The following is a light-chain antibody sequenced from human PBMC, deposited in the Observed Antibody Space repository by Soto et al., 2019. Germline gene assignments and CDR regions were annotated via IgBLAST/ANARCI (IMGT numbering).Light chain of an antibody. CDR1: QGISSY. Sequence: AIRTTQSPSSFSASTGDRVTITCRASQGISSYLAWYQQKPGKAPKLLIYAASTLQSGVPSRFSGSGSGTDFTLTISFLQSEDFATYYCQQYYSYPITFGQGTRLEI. CDR2: AAS. J-gene: IGKJ5*01. CDR3: QQYYSYPIT. V-gene: IGKV1-8*01.